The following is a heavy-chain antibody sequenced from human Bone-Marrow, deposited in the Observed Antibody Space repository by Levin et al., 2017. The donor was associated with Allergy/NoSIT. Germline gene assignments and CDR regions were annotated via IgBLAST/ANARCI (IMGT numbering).Heavy chain of an antibody. Sequence: SCAASGFTFSTYSMNWVRQAPGKGLEWVSSISRSSSFIYYADSVKGRFTISRDNAKNSLFLEMNSLRAEDTAVYYCARDVKGSVVVIPAALDYWGRGTLVTVSS. V-gene: IGHV3-21*06. CDR2: ISRSSSFI. CDR3: ARDVKGSVVVIPAALDY. D-gene: IGHD2-2*01. J-gene: IGHJ4*02. CDR1: GFTFSTYS.